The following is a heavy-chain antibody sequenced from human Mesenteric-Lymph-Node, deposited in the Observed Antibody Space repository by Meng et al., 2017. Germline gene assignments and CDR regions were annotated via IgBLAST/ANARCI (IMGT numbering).Heavy chain of an antibody. D-gene: IGHD2-21*02. CDR3: SRQTASWAHFDY. Sequence: LSPQGRCLLAPPHTLSLACATHGDSVTSNSPTGNWIRLSPSRGLEWLGRTYYRSKWYNDYAVSVKSRISINPETSKNQFSLQLNSVTPEDTAVYYCSRQTASWAHFDYWGQGALVTVSS. J-gene: IGHJ4*02. CDR2: TYYRSKWYN. CDR1: GDSVTSNSPT. V-gene: IGHV6-1*01.